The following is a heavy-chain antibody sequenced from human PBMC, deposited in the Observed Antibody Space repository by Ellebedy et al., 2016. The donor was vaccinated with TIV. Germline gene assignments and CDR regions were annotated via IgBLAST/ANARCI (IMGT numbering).Heavy chain of an antibody. CDR1: GFTVSSYD. V-gene: IGHV3-23*01. J-gene: IGHJ4*02. Sequence: GESLKISCAASGFTVSSYDMSWVRQAPGKGPEWVSLISASGGDTHYADSVKGRFTISRDNSENTLYLQMNSLRAEDTAVYYCARDAAGNGGKLDYWGQGALVTVSS. D-gene: IGHD4-23*01. CDR3: ARDAAGNGGKLDY. CDR2: ISASGGDT.